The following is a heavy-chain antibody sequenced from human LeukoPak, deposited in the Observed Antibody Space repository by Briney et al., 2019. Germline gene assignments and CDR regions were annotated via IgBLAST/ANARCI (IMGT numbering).Heavy chain of an antibody. CDR2: INPNSGGT. J-gene: IGHJ4*02. D-gene: IGHD3-16*01. V-gene: IGHV1-2*02. CDR1: GYTFTGYY. CDR3: ARSYVWGSVFDY. Sequence: GASVKVSCKASGYTFTGYYMHWVRQAPGQGLEWMGWINPNSGGTNYAQKFQGRVTMTRDTSISTAYMELSSLRSEDTAVYYCARSYVWGSVFDYWGQGTLVTVSS.